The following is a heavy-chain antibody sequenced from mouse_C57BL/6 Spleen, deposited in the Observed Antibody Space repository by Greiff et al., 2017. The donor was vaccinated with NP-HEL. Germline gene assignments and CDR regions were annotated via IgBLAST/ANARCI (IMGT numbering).Heavy chain of an antibody. CDR3: AREAYYGNYYAMDY. D-gene: IGHD2-10*01. CDR1: GYTFTSYG. CDR2: IYPRSGNT. V-gene: IGHV1-81*01. Sequence: QVQLQQSGAELARPGASVKLSCKASGYTFTSYGISWVKQRPGQGLEWIGEIYPRSGNTYYNEKFKGKATLTADKSSSTAYMELRSLTSEDSAVYFCAREAYYGNYYAMDYWGQGTSVTVSS. J-gene: IGHJ4*01.